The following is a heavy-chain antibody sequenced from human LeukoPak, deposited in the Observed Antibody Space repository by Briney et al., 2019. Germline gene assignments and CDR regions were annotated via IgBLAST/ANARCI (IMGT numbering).Heavy chain of an antibody. J-gene: IGHJ5*02. CDR3: ARDLGQYYDTSDNWSDP. CDR1: GFTVSSNY. V-gene: IGHV3-66*01. Sequence: GGSLRLSCAASGFTVSSNYMSWVRQAPGKGLEWVSVIYSGGRTYYAASVKGRFTISRDNAKNSLYLQMNSLRAEDTAVYYCARDLGQYYDTSDNWSDPWGQGTLLTVSS. CDR2: IYSGGRT. D-gene: IGHD3-22*01.